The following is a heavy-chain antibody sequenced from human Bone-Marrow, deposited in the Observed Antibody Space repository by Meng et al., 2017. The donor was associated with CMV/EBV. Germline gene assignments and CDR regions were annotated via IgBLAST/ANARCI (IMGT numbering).Heavy chain of an antibody. J-gene: IGHJ4*02. CDR1: GFTFSSYA. V-gene: IGHV3-21*01. CDR2: TSSRSSYI. D-gene: IGHD3-3*01. Sequence: GESLKISCTASGFTFSSYAMRWVRQAPGKGLEWVSSTSSRSSYINYADSVKGRFTISRDNAKNSLYLQMNSLRAEDTAVYYRATAIFGVVIPFDYWGQGTLVTVSS. CDR3: ATAIFGVVIPFDY.